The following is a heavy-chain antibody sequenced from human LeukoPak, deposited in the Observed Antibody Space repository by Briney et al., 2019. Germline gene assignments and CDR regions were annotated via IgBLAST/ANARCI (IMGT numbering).Heavy chain of an antibody. J-gene: IGHJ6*02. Sequence: GGSLRLSCAASGFTFSSNYMSWVRQAPGKGLEWVSVIYSGGSTYYADSVKGRFTISRDNSKNTLYLQMNSLRAEDTAVYYCAKYSSGWIGYYGMDVWGQGTTVTVSS. CDR3: AKYSSGWIGYYGMDV. CDR1: GFTFSSNY. CDR2: IYSGGST. V-gene: IGHV3-66*01. D-gene: IGHD6-19*01.